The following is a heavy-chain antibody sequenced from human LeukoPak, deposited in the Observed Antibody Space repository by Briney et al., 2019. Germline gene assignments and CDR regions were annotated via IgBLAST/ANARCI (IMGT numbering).Heavy chain of an antibody. CDR1: GGTFSSYA. CDR2: IIPIFGTA. V-gene: IGHV1-69*01. Sequence: SSVKVSCKASGGTFSSYAISWVRQAPGQGLEWMGGIIPIFGTANYAQKFQGRVTITADESTSTAYMELSSLRSEDTAVYYCATARKRIQLWLHVYWGQGTLVTVSS. J-gene: IGHJ4*02. D-gene: IGHD5-18*01. CDR3: ATARKRIQLWLHVY.